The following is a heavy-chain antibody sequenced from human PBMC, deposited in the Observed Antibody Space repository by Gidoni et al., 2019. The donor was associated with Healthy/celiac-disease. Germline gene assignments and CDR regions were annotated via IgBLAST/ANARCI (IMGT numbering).Heavy chain of an antibody. Sequence: QVQLVQSGPEVKKPGASVKVSCKASDYTFTRYRTSWVRHAPGQGLEGIGWISAYKGNTNYAQKLQGRVTMTTDTSTSTAYMELRSLRSDDTAVYYCARDFPIVVVPAALMDVWGQGTTVTVSS. J-gene: IGHJ6*02. D-gene: IGHD2-2*01. V-gene: IGHV1-18*01. CDR2: ISAYKGNT. CDR1: DYTFTRYR. CDR3: ARDFPIVVVPAALMDV.